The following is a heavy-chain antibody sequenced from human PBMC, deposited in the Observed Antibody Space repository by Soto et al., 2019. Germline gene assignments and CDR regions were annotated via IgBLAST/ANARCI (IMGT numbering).Heavy chain of an antibody. CDR3: ASRYGSGSYYQFDY. J-gene: IGHJ4*02. V-gene: IGHV4-4*03. CDR1: GGYISSSNW. D-gene: IGHD3-10*01. CDR2: IYHSGST. Sequence: PETLSLPCAVSGGYISSSNWWSWVRQPPGKGLEWIGEIYHSGSTNYNPSLKSRVTISVDKSKNQFSLKLSSVTAADTAVYYCASRYGSGSYYQFDYWGQGTLVTVSS.